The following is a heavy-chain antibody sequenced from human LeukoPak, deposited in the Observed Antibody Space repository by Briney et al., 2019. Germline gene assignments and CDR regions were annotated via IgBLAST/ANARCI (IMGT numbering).Heavy chain of an antibody. D-gene: IGHD3-22*01. Sequence: SGGSLRLSCAASGFTFSSYSMNWVRQAPGKGLEWVSSISSSSSYIYYADSVKGRFTISGDNAKNSLYLQMNSLRAEDTAVYYCARLGYYYDSSGYLDAFDIWGQGTMVTVSS. CDR3: ARLGYYYDSSGYLDAFDI. CDR2: ISSSSSYI. J-gene: IGHJ3*02. CDR1: GFTFSSYS. V-gene: IGHV3-21*01.